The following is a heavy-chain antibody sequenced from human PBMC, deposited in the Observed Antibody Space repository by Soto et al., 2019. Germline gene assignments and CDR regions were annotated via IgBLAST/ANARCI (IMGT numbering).Heavy chain of an antibody. Sequence: EVQLVESGGGLVQPGGSLRLSCAASGFSFSRCWMSWVRQAPGRGLEWVANIKQDGSEKHYVDSVRGRFTISRDNAKNSLYLQMNSLRDEDTATYYCAKHDGWFLDYWGQGTLVTVSS. V-gene: IGHV3-7*01. CDR3: AKHDGWFLDY. CDR1: GFSFSRCW. CDR2: IKQDGSEK. J-gene: IGHJ4*02. D-gene: IGHD6-19*01.